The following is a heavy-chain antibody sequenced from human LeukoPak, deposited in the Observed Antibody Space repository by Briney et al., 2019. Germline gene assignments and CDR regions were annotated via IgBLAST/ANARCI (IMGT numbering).Heavy chain of an antibody. V-gene: IGHV1-69*04. Sequence: ASVKVSCKASGGTFSSYAISWVRQAPGQGLEWMGRIIPILGIANYAQKFQGRVTITADKSTSTAYMELSGLRSEDTAVYYCARERQQLERALDYWGQGTLVTVSS. CDR3: ARERQQLERALDY. CDR1: GGTFSSYA. CDR2: IIPILGIA. D-gene: IGHD6-13*01. J-gene: IGHJ4*02.